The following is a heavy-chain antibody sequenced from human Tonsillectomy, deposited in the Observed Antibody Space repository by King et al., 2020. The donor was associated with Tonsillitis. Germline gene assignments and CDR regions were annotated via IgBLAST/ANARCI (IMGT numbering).Heavy chain of an antibody. CDR2: IRYDGSNK. J-gene: IGHJ5*02. CDR1: GFTFSSYG. D-gene: IGHD1-1*01. V-gene: IGHV3-30*02. Sequence: VQLVQSGGGVVQPGGSLRLSCAASGFTFSSYGMHWVRQAPGKGLEWVAFIRYDGSNKYYADSVKGRFTISRDNSKNTLYLQTNSLRAEDTAVYYCAKDFETTGTTGWFDPWGQGTLVTVSS. CDR3: AKDFETTGTTGWFDP.